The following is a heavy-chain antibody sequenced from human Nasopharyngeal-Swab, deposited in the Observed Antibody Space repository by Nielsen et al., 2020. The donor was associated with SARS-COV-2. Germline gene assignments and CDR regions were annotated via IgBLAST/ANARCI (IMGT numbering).Heavy chain of an antibody. J-gene: IGHJ6*02. Sequence: GGSLRLSCVTSGFTFNMYSMHWVRQAPGKGLEWVSSISSSSNYIYYGDSVKGRLTISRDNTQKSLYLEMNSLRVEDTAAYYCARLGTESYHYYSLDVWGQGTTVTVSS. D-gene: IGHD1-1*01. CDR3: ARLGTESYHYYSLDV. CDR2: ISSSSNYI. V-gene: IGHV3-21*01. CDR1: GFTFNMYS.